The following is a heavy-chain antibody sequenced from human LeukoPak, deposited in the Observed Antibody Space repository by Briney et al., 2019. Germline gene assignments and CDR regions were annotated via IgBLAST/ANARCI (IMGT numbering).Heavy chain of an antibody. V-gene: IGHV3-23*01. D-gene: IGHD3-16*01. Sequence: GESLKVSCASSGFTFSSYAMSWVRQAPGKGLEWVSTIGGTGVRTYYADSVKGRFTISRDNSKNTLYLQINSLRAEDTAVYFCAKDRLGGPYFFHYWGQGTLVTVSS. CDR1: GFTFSSYA. CDR3: AKDRLGGPYFFHY. CDR2: IGGTGVRT. J-gene: IGHJ4*02.